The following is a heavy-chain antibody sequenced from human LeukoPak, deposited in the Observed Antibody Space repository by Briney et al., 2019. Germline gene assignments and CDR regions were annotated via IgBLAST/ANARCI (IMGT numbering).Heavy chain of an antibody. V-gene: IGHV1-18*01. Sequence: ASVKVSCKASGYTFTSYGISWVRQAPGQGLEWMGWISAYNGNTNYAQKLQGRVTMTTDTSTSTAYMELRSLRSDDTAVYYCARRALDYDILTGYYNRKHYFDYWGQGTLVTVSS. D-gene: IGHD3-9*01. CDR3: ARRALDYDILTGYYNRKHYFDY. CDR1: GYTFTSYG. J-gene: IGHJ4*02. CDR2: ISAYNGNT.